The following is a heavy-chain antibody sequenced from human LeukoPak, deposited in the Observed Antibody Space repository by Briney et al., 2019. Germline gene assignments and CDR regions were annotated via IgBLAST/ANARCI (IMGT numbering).Heavy chain of an antibody. D-gene: IGHD4-11*01. J-gene: IGHJ4*02. CDR1: GFTFSSYW. CDR2: IKQDGSEK. Sequence: PGGSLGLSCAASGFTFSSYWMSWVRQAPGKGLEWVANIKQDGSEKYYVDSVKGRFTISRDNAKNTLYLQMNSLRAEDTAVYYCARESYSNYGQDFDYWGQGTLVTVSS. CDR3: ARESYSNYGQDFDY. V-gene: IGHV3-7*01.